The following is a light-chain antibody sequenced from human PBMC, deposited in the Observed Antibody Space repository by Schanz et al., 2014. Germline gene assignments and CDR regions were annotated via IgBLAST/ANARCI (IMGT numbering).Light chain of an antibody. Sequence: QSVLTQPPSASGTPGQRVTISCSGSSSNIGSNNVNWYQQLPGTAPKLLIYGNSNRPSGVPDRFSGSKSGTSASLVITGLQADDEADYYCAAWDDSLSGPVFGGGTKLTVL. V-gene: IGLV1-44*01. CDR3: AAWDDSLSGPV. CDR1: SSNIGSNN. J-gene: IGLJ3*02. CDR2: GNS.